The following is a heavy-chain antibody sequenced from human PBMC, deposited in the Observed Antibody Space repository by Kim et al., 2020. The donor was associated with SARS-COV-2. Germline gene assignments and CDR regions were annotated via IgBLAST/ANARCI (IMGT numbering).Heavy chain of an antibody. CDR1: GFTFSSYW. CDR2: IKQDGSEK. D-gene: IGHD6-6*01. Sequence: GGSLRLSCAASGFTFSSYWMSWVRQAPGKGLEWVANIKQDGSEKYYVDSVKGRFTISRDNAKNSLYLQMNSLRAEDTAVYYCARDRGGGRGAARPVDYWGQGTLVTVSS. CDR3: ARDRGGGRGAARPVDY. J-gene: IGHJ4*02. V-gene: IGHV3-7*01.